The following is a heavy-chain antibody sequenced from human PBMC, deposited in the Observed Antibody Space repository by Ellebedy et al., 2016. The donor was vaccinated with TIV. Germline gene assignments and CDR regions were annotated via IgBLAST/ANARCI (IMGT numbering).Heavy chain of an antibody. Sequence: MPSETLSLTCTVSGGSISSYYWNRIRQPPGRGLEWIGYVYYTGTTNYNPSLKGRVTISVATSKNQFSLKVNSVTAADTAVYYCARDVGNDYGDYVGVVWGQGTLVTVSS. CDR3: ARDVGNDYGDYVGVV. V-gene: IGHV4-59*01. J-gene: IGHJ4*02. CDR2: VYYTGTT. D-gene: IGHD4-17*01. CDR1: GGSISSYY.